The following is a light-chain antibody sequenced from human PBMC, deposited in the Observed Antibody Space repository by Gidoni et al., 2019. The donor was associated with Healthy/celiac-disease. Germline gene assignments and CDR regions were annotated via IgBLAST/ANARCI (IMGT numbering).Light chain of an antibody. J-gene: IGKJ5*01. Sequence: EIVLTQSPATLSLSPGESATLTCRASQSVSSYLAWYQQKPGQAPRLLIYDASNRATGIPARFSGSGSGTDFTLTISSLEPEDFAVYYCQQRSNWPPITFGQXTRLEI. V-gene: IGKV3-11*01. CDR1: QSVSSY. CDR2: DAS. CDR3: QQRSNWPPIT.